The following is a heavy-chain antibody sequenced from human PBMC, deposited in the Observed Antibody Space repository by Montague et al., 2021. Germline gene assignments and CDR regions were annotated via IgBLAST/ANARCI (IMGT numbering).Heavy chain of an antibody. CDR2: ISHTGST. Sequence: SETLSLTCAVYGGSLSGYIWNWIRQPPGRDLEWIGQISHTGSTSYIPSLKSRVTMSVDTSENHVSLRLSSVTAADTAVYYCTRGGIAVTGIDYWGQGALVTVSS. CDR3: TRGGIAVTGIDY. CDR1: GGSLSGYI. J-gene: IGHJ4*02. V-gene: IGHV4-34*01. D-gene: IGHD6-19*01.